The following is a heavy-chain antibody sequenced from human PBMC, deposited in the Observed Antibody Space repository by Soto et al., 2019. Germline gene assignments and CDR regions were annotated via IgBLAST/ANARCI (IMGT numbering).Heavy chain of an antibody. J-gene: IGHJ4*01. D-gene: IGHD3-10*01. CDR3: ARAPLWYYGYPRYWDY. Sequence: SESLAGTDSISRCSISNYYRSWIRQPPVKGLEWIGYIYYSWSTNYNPSLKSRVTISVDTSKNQFSLKLSSVTAADTAVYYCARAPLWYYGYPRYWDY. CDR2: IYYSWST. V-gene: IGHV4-59*01. CDR1: RCSISNYY.